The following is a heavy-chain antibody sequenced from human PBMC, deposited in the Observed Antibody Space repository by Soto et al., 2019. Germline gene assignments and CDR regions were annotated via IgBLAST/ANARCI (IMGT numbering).Heavy chain of an antibody. CDR2: ISYDGSNK. Sequence: GGSLRLSCAASGFTFSSYGMHWVRQAPGKGLEWGAVISYDGSNKYYADSVKGRFTISRDNSKNTLYLQMNSLRAEDTAVYYCAKEGRWFGEYHNWFDPWGQGTLVTVYS. CDR1: GFTFSSYG. V-gene: IGHV3-30*18. J-gene: IGHJ5*02. CDR3: AKEGRWFGEYHNWFDP. D-gene: IGHD3-10*01.